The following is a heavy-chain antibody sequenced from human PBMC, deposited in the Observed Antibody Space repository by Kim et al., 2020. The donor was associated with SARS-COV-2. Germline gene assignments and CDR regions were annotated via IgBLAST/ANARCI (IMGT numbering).Heavy chain of an antibody. J-gene: IGHJ4*02. CDR1: GFIFRSFW. CDR2: ISDDGRTT. D-gene: IGHD1-26*01. V-gene: IGHV3-74*01. Sequence: GGSLRLSCEGSGFIFRSFWFHWVRQVPGKGLVWVARISDDGRTTDYADSVKGRFTISRDDARNTLFLYMNSLRGDDTAVYYCGRDLTGRGDYWGQGTLVTVSA. CDR3: GRDLTGRGDY.